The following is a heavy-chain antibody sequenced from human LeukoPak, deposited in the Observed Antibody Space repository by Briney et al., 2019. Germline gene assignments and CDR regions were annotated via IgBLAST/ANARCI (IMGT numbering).Heavy chain of an antibody. CDR1: GGSISSGSYY. D-gene: IGHD5-12*01. CDR3: ARVYGAGYDFRGAFDI. J-gene: IGHJ3*02. V-gene: IGHV4-61*02. CDR2: IYTSGST. Sequence: SETLSLTCTVSGGSISSGSYYWSWIRQPAGKGLEWIGRIYTSGSTNYNPSLKSRVTISVDTSKNQFSLKLSSVTAADTAVYYCARVYGAGYDFRGAFDIWGQGTMVTVSS.